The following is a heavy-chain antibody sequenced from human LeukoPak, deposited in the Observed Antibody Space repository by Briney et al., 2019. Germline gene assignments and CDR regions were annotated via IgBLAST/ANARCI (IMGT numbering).Heavy chain of an antibody. CDR1: GGSFSGYY. CDR3: ARGSLEVSVTTVYFDY. J-gene: IGHJ4*02. V-gene: IGHV4-34*01. Sequence: PSETLSLTCAVYGGSFSGYYWSWIRQPPGKGPEWIGEINHSGSTNYNPSLKSRVIISVDTSKNQFSLKLSSVTAADTAVYYCARGSLEVSVTTVYFDYWGQGTLVTVSS. CDR2: INHSGST. D-gene: IGHD4-11*01.